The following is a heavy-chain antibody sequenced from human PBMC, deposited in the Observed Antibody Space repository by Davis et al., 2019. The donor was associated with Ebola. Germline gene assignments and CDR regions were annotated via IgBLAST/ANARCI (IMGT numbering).Heavy chain of an antibody. Sequence: ASVKVSCKASGYTFTGYYMHWVRQAPGQGLEWMGWINPNSGGTNYAQKFQGRVTMTRDTSISTAYMELSSLRSEDTAVYYCARGTYYGSGSILLNWFDPWGQGTLVTVSS. J-gene: IGHJ5*02. CDR3: ARGTYYGSGSILLNWFDP. V-gene: IGHV1-2*02. CDR1: GYTFTGYY. CDR2: INPNSGGT. D-gene: IGHD3-10*01.